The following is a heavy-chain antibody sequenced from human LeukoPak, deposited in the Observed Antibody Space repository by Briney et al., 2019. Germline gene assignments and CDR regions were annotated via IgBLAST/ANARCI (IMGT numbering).Heavy chain of an antibody. Sequence: GGSLRLSCAASGFTFSSYSMNWVRQAPGKGLEWVSSISSSSSYIYYADSVKGRLTITRENAKNSLYLQMNSLRAEDTAVYYCARDQTGFDYWGQGTLVTVSS. CDR1: GFTFSSYS. V-gene: IGHV3-21*01. CDR3: ARDQTGFDY. CDR2: ISSSSSYI. J-gene: IGHJ4*02.